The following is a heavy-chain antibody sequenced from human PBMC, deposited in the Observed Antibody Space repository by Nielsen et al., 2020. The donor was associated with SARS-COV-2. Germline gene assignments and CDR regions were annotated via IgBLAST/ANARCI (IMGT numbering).Heavy chain of an antibody. Sequence: GGSLRLSCAASGFIFSDYAMAWVRQTPGKGLEWVAYISYDGSDQYYEDSLKGRFTISRDNSKNILYLQMNNLRAEDTAVYYCVKDGAYYGVRGVVHFGYGGRGTVVTVSS. CDR2: ISYDGSDQ. D-gene: IGHD3-10*01. J-gene: IGHJ4*02. CDR1: GFIFSDYA. V-gene: IGHV3-30*18. CDR3: VKDGAYYGVRGVVHFGY.